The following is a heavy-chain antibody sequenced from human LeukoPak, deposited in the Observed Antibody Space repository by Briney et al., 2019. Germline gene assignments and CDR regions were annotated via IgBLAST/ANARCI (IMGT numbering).Heavy chain of an antibody. D-gene: IGHD5-12*01. CDR3: ARGTTGGYSPSH. Sequence: PGGSLRLSCAASGFTFSTYSMNWVRQAPGKGLEWVSSISGNSSYTFYADSVRGRFTISRDNAKNSLYLQMNSLRAEDTAVYYCARGTTGGYSPSHWGQGTLVTVSS. CDR2: ISGNSSYT. V-gene: IGHV3-21*01. CDR1: GFTFSTYS. J-gene: IGHJ4*02.